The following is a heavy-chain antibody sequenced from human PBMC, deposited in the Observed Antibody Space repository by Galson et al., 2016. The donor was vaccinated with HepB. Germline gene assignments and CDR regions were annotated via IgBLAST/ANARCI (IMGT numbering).Heavy chain of an antibody. V-gene: IGHV2-70*01. D-gene: IGHD1-26*01. CDR1: GFSLSTSGMC. J-gene: IGHJ3*01. Sequence: PALVKPTQTLTLTCTFSGFSLSTSGMCVIWIRQPPGKALEWLALIAWDDDKFYRTSLRARLTISKDTSKDQVVLRMTNMDPVDTATYYCARIRWSGSHLDAFDFWGRGTTVTVSS. CDR3: ARIRWSGSHLDAFDF. CDR2: IAWDDDK.